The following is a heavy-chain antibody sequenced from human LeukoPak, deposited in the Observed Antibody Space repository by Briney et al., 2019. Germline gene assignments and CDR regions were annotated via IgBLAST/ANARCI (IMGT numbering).Heavy chain of an antibody. CDR1: GFTFSSYV. Sequence: GSLRLSCAASGFTFSSYVMHWVRQAPGKGLEWIGEINHSGNTNYNPSLKSRVAISVDTSKNQFSLKLSSVTAADTAVYYCARFTSYYYDSSGYPDCFDPWGQGTLVTVSS. J-gene: IGHJ5*02. CDR2: INHSGNT. V-gene: IGHV4-34*01. CDR3: ARFTSYYYDSSGYPDCFDP. D-gene: IGHD3-22*01.